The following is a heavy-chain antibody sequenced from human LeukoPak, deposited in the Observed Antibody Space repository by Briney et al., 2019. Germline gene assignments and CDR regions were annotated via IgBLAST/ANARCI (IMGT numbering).Heavy chain of an antibody. CDR3: ATDFYDST. D-gene: IGHD3-22*01. CDR1: GFSFTNAW. CDR2: IRSNSDGGTI. V-gene: IGHV3-15*07. Sequence: GGSLRLSCVASGFSFTNAWMNWVRQAPGKGLEWVGRIRSNSDGGTIDYAAPVKGRFTLSRDDSKTTLYLQMNSLQTEDTAVYYCATDFYDSTWGQGTLVTVSS. J-gene: IGHJ5*02.